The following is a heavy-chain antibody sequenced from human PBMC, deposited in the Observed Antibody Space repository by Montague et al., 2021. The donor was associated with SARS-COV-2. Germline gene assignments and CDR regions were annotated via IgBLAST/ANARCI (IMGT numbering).Heavy chain of an antibody. CDR2: IYWDDDK. CDR3: VHWDEYYGSGSYYNQVGAFDI. J-gene: IGHJ3*02. CDR1: GFSLSTSGVG. Sequence: PALVKPTQTLTLTCTFSGFSLSTSGVGVGWIRQPPGKALEWLALIYWDDDKRYSPSLKSRLTITKDTSKNQVVLTMTNMDPVDTATYYCVHWDEYYGSGSYYNQVGAFDIWGQGTMVTVSS. V-gene: IGHV2-5*02. D-gene: IGHD3-10*01.